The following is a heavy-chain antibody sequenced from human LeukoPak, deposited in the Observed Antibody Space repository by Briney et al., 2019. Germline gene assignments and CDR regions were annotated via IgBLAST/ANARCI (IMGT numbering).Heavy chain of an antibody. V-gene: IGHV3-7*01. CDR2: IKQDGSEK. D-gene: IGHD3-16*01. J-gene: IGHJ4*02. CDR1: GFTFSSYA. CDR3: AKDRGGGDY. Sequence: GGSVRLSCAASGFTFSSYAMSWVRQAPGKGLEWVANIKQDGSEKYYVDSVKGRFTISRDNAKNSLYLQMNSLRAEDTAVYYCAKDRGGGDYWGQGTLVTVSS.